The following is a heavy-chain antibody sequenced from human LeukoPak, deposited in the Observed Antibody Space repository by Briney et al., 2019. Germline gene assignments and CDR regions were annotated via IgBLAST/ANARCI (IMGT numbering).Heavy chain of an antibody. J-gene: IGHJ4*02. Sequence: GGSLRLSCAASGFTFSSYAISWVRQAPGKGLEGVSSISGGGSNTYYAVSVTGRFSISRHNSKNTLSLQMNSLRVEDTAVYYCAKGPRPHSDYWGQGTLVTVSS. V-gene: IGHV3-23*01. CDR3: AKGPRPHSDY. CDR2: ISGGGSNT. CDR1: GFTFSSYA.